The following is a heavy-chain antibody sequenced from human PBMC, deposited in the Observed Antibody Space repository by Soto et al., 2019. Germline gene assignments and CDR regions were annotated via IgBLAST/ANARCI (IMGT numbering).Heavy chain of an antibody. CDR3: ARGGTGYSGYDGHY. D-gene: IGHD5-12*01. V-gene: IGHV3-33*01. J-gene: IGHJ4*02. CDR2: IWYDGSNK. Sequence: VQLVESGGGVVQPGRSLRLSCAASGFTFSSYGMHWVRQAPGKGLEWVAVIWYDGSNKYYADSVKGRFTISRDNSKNTLYLQMNSLRAEDTAVYYCARGGTGYSGYDGHYWGQGTLVTVSS. CDR1: GFTFSSYG.